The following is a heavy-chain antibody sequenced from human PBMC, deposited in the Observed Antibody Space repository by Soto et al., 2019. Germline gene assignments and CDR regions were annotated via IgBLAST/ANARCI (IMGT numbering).Heavy chain of an antibody. CDR1: GFTFSSYG. Sequence: PGGSLRLSCAASGFTFSSYGMHWVRQAPGKGLEWVAVISYDGSNKYYADSVKGRFTISRDNSKNTLYLQMNSLRAEDTAVYYCAKDRQWLDPHYYGMDVWGQGTTVTV. CDR2: ISYDGSNK. CDR3: AKDRQWLDPHYYGMDV. V-gene: IGHV3-30*18. J-gene: IGHJ6*02. D-gene: IGHD6-19*01.